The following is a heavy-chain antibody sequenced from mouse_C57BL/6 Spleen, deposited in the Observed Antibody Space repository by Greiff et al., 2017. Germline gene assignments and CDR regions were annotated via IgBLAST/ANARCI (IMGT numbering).Heavy chain of an antibody. J-gene: IGHJ2*01. D-gene: IGHD1-1*01. CDR3: TLFITTVVAHYFDY. Sequence: LQVVESGAELVRPGASVTLSCKASGYTFTDYEMHWVKQTPVHGLEWIGAIDPETGGTAYNQKFKGKAILTADKSSSTAYMELRSLTSEDSAVYYCTLFITTVVAHYFDYWGQGTTLTVSS. CDR1: GYTFTDYE. V-gene: IGHV1-15*01. CDR2: IDPETGGT.